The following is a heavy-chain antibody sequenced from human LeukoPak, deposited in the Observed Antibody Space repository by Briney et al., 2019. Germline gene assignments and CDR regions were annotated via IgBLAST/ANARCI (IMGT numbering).Heavy chain of an antibody. D-gene: IGHD2-2*01. CDR3: ARAGREYQLLRYFDL. Sequence: GASVKVSCKASGYTFTSYGISWVRQAPGQGLEWMGWISAYNGNTNYAQKLQGRVTMTTDTSTSTAYMELRSLRSDDTAVYYCARAGREYQLLRYFDLWGRGTLVTVSS. V-gene: IGHV1-18*01. J-gene: IGHJ2*01. CDR2: ISAYNGNT. CDR1: GYTFTSYG.